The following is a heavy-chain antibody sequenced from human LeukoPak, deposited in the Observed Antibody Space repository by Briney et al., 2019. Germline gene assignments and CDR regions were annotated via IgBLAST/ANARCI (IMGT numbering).Heavy chain of an antibody. D-gene: IGHD3-22*01. Sequence: SGTLSLTRAVSGGSISSSNWWSWVRQPPGKGLEWIGEIYHSGSTNYNPSLKSRVTISVDKSKNQFSLKLSSVTAADTAVYYCATDYDSSGLPLHAFDIWGQGTMVTVSS. V-gene: IGHV4-4*02. CDR2: IYHSGST. CDR3: ATDYDSSGLPLHAFDI. CDR1: GGSISSSNW. J-gene: IGHJ3*02.